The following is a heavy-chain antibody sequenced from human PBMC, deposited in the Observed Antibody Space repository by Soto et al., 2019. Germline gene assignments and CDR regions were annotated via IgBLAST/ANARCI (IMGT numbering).Heavy chain of an antibody. Sequence: EVQLVESGGGLVKPGGSLRLSCAASGFTFSNAWMSWVRQAPGKGLEWVGRIKSKTDGGTTDYAAPVKGRFTISRDDSKNTLYLQMNSLKTEDTAVYYCTTEPSHYDILTGYYREYYYYMDVWGKGTTVTVSS. CDR1: GFTFSNAW. V-gene: IGHV3-15*01. D-gene: IGHD3-9*01. CDR3: TTEPSHYDILTGYYREYYYYMDV. CDR2: IKSKTDGGTT. J-gene: IGHJ6*03.